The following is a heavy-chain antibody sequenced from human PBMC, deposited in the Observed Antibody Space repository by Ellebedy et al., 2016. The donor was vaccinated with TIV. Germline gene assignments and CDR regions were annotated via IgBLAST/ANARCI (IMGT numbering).Heavy chain of an antibody. CDR1: GFTFSSYS. V-gene: IGHV3-48*02. D-gene: IGHD3-10*01. J-gene: IGHJ6*02. CDR2: ISGRTNTI. CDR3: ARSGSGSRYGMDV. Sequence: PGGSLRLSCAASGFTFSSYSMNRVRQAPGKGLEWLSYISGRTNTIYYADSVKGRFTISRDNAKNSLYLQMNSLRDEDSAVYYCARSGSGSRYGMDVWGQGTTVTVSS.